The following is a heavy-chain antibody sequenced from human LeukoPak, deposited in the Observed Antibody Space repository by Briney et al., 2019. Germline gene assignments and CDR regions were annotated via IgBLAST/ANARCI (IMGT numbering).Heavy chain of an antibody. CDR3: ITEYY. CDR2: VKGKTDGAAA. Sequence: GGSLRLSCTASGVTFSNALMSWVRQAPGKGLEWVGRVKGKTDGAAADYAAPVKGRFTISTDASRDTLYLQMRGLKTEDTGVYYCITEYYWGHGTLVTVSS. CDR1: GVTFSNAL. J-gene: IGHJ4*01. V-gene: IGHV3-15*01.